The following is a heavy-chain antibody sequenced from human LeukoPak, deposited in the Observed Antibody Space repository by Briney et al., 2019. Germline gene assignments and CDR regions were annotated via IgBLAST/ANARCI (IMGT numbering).Heavy chain of an antibody. CDR2: INHSGST. CDR3: AREDIRSDDAFDI. J-gene: IGHJ3*02. CDR1: GGSFSGYY. D-gene: IGHD6-6*01. Sequence: PSETLSLTCAVYGGSFSGYYWSWIRQPPGKGLEWFGEINHSGSTNYNPSLKSRVTISVDTSKNQFSLKLSSVTAADTAVYYCAREDIRSDDAFDIWGQGTMVTVSS. V-gene: IGHV4-34*01.